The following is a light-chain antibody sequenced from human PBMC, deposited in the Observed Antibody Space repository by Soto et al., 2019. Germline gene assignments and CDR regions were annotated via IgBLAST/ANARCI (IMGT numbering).Light chain of an antibody. J-gene: IGKJ1*01. CDR2: AAS. CDR1: QNINKY. CDR3: QQSYGSPGA. V-gene: IGKV1-39*01. Sequence: DIHLTQSPSSLSASVGDSVTITCRSSQNINKYLNWYEHRPGKAPKLLIYAASSLQTGVPTRFIGARAGTFFTLTNSNLQLEDVASYYCQQSYGSPGAFGRGTKVEI.